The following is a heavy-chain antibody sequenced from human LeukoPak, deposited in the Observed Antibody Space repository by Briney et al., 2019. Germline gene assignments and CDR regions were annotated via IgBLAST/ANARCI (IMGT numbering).Heavy chain of an antibody. D-gene: IGHD4-23*01. CDR2: IIPIFGTA. CDR3: ARLPEWTVVIPPLDY. CDR1: GGTFSSYA. V-gene: IGHV1-69*01. Sequence: GSSVKVSCKASGGTFSSYAISWVRQAPGQGLEWMGGIIPIFGTANYAQKFQGRVTITADESTSTAYMELSSLRSDDTAVYYCARLPEWTVVIPPLDYWGQGTLVTVSS. J-gene: IGHJ4*02.